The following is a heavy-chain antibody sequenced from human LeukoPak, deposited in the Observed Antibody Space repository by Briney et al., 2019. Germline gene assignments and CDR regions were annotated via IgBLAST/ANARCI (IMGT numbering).Heavy chain of an antibody. J-gene: IGHJ4*02. V-gene: IGHV3-21*01. CDR3: ARATQYYYDSSGYYC. CDR1: GFTFSSYS. D-gene: IGHD3-22*01. Sequence: GGSLRLSCAASGFTFSSYSVNWVRQAPGKGLEWVSSISSSSSYIYYADSVKGRFTISRDNAKNSLYLQMNSLRAEDTAVYYCARATQYYYDSSGYYCWGQGTLVTVSS. CDR2: ISSSSSYI.